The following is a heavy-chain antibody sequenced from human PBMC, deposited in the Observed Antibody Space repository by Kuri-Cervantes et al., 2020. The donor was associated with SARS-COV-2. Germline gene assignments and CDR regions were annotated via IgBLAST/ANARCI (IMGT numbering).Heavy chain of an antibody. CDR2: TNNSVST. D-gene: IGHD3-3*01. V-gene: IGHV4-34*01. Sequence: SESMSPTSVLDSGSPSAYYCSWNRQPPGKGLEWIGETNNSVSTTYNPSLKSRVTISVDTSKDQFSLKLSSVTAADTAVYYCARLPTCYDFWSGYPAFDYYYYGMDVWGQGTTVTVSS. J-gene: IGHJ6*02. CDR1: SGSPSAYY. CDR3: ARLPTCYDFWSGYPAFDYYYYGMDV.